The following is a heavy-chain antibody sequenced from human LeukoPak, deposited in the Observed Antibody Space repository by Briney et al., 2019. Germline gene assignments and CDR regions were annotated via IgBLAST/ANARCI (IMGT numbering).Heavy chain of an antibody. CDR1: GGSISSYY. V-gene: IGHV4-4*07. CDR3: ARDYSGSYSNWFDP. D-gene: IGHD1-26*01. CDR2: VYTSGST. J-gene: IGHJ5*02. Sequence: SETLSLTCTVSGGSISSYYWSWIRQPAGKGLEWIGRVYTSGSTNYNPSLKSRVTMSVDTSKNQFSLKLSSVTAADTAVYYCARDYSGSYSNWFDPWGQGTLVTVSS.